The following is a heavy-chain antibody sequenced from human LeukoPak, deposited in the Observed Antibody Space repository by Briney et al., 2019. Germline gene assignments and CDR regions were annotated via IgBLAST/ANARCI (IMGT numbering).Heavy chain of an antibody. CDR1: GGSFSGYY. CDR3: ARRWYYDYVWGSYRLEAFDI. D-gene: IGHD3-16*02. CDR2: INHSGST. V-gene: IGHV4-34*01. J-gene: IGHJ3*02. Sequence: PSETLSLTCAVYGGSFSGYYWSWIRQPPGKGLEWIGEINHSGSTNYNPPLKSRVTISVDTSKNQFSLKLSSVTAADTAVYYCARRWYYDYVWGSYRLEAFDIWGQGTMVTVSS.